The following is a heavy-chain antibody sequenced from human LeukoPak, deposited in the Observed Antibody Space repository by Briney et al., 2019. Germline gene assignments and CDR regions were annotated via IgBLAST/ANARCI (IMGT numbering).Heavy chain of an antibody. V-gene: IGHV3-53*01. CDR1: GFTVSSNY. Sequence: GGSLRLSCAASGFTVSSNYMSWVRQAPGKGLEWVSVIYSGGSTYYAASVKGRFTISRDNSKNTLYLQMNSLRAEDTAVYYCAARHSYGSGSFDYWGQGTLVTVSS. J-gene: IGHJ4*02. D-gene: IGHD3-10*01. CDR3: AARHSYGSGSFDY. CDR2: IYSGGST.